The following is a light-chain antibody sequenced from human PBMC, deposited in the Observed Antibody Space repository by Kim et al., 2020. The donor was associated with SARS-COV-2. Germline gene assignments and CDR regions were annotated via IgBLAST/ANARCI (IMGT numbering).Light chain of an antibody. Sequence: SYELTQPPSVSVSPGQTASITCSGDKLGDKYACWYQQKPGQSPVLVIYQDSKRPSGIPKRFSGSNSGNTATLTISGTQAMDEADYYCQAWESSTVVFGGG. CDR2: QDS. CDR3: QAWESSTVV. V-gene: IGLV3-1*01. J-gene: IGLJ2*01. CDR1: KLGDKY.